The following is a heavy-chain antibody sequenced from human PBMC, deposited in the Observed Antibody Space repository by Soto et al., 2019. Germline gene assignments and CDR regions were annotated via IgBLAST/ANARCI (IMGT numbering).Heavy chain of an antibody. CDR2: IYYSGST. CDR1: GGSISSGYYY. CDR3: AGPRGYYGMDV. D-gene: IGHD3-10*01. V-gene: IGHV4-39*01. Sequence: PSETLSLTCSVSGGSISSGYYYWSWIRQPPGKGLEWIGNIYYSGSTYYNPSLKSRVTISVDTSKNQFSLKLSSVTAADTAVYYCAGPRGYYGMDVWGQGTTVTVSS. J-gene: IGHJ6*02.